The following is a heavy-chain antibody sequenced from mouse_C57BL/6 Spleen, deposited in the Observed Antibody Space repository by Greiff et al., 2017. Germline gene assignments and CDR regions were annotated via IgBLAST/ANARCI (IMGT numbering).Heavy chain of an antibody. CDR1: GFSLSTSGMG. D-gene: IGHD3-2*02. J-gene: IGHJ3*01. CDR3: ARDSSGTGLAY. Sequence: QVQLKESGPGILQSSQTLSLTCSFSGFSLSTSGMGVSWIRQPSGKGLEWLAHIYWDDDKRYNPSLKSRLTISKDTSRNQVFLKITSVDTADTATYYCARDSSGTGLAYWGQGTLVTVSA. V-gene: IGHV8-12*01. CDR2: IYWDDDK.